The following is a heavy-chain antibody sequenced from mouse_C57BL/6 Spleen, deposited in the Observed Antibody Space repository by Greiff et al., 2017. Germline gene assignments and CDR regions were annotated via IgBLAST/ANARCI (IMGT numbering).Heavy chain of an antibody. CDR2: IWSGGST. D-gene: IGHD1-1*01. CDR3: ARKGYGSSYVYYAMDY. CDR1: GFSLTSYG. J-gene: IGHJ4*01. V-gene: IGHV2-2*01. Sequence: QVQLKQSGPGLVQPSQSLSITCTVSGFSLTSYGVHWVRQSPGKGLEWLGVIWSGGSTDYNAAIISRLSISKDNSKSQVFFKMNSLQADDTAIYYCARKGYGSSYVYYAMDYWGKGTSVTVSS.